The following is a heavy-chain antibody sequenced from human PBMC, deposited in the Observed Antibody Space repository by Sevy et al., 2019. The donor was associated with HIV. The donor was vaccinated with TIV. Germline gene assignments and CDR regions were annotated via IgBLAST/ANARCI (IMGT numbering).Heavy chain of an antibody. V-gene: IGHV3-7*01. CDR3: ARAGAIVDSGLIPWGLDV. Sequence: GGSLRLSCAASGFTFTNYWMNWVRQAPGKGLEWVANIKQGGNDKYYVDSVKGRFTLSRDNAKNSLSLQMNNVRAEDTVVYYCARAGAIVDSGLIPWGLDVWGQGTTVTVSS. D-gene: IGHD1-26*01. J-gene: IGHJ6*02. CDR2: IKQGGNDK. CDR1: GFTFTNYW.